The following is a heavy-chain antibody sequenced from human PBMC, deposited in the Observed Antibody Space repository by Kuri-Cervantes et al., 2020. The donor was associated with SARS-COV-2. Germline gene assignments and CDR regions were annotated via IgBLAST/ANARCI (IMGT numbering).Heavy chain of an antibody. D-gene: IGHD3-3*01. CDR1: GFTFSSYG. J-gene: IGHJ6*03. Sequence: GGSLRLSCAASGFTFSSYGMHWVRQAPGKGLEWVAVISYDGSNKYYADSVKGRFTISRDNSKNTLYLQMNSLRAEDTAVYYCARGPSITIFGVAYDYYMDVWGKGTTVTVSS. CDR2: ISYDGSNK. CDR3: ARGPSITIFGVAYDYYMDV. V-gene: IGHV3-30*19.